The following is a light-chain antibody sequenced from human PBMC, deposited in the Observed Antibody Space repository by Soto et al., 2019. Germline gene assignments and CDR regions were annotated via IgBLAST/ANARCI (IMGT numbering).Light chain of an antibody. J-gene: IGKJ3*01. CDR2: AAS. CDR3: QQATPFPFT. Sequence: TQMTQSPSSVSASVGDRVTITCRASQDIRTWLAWYQQKPGQAPKLLVYAASILQSGVPSRFSGSGSGTEFTLTISSLQPEDLATYYCQQATPFPFTFGPGTKVHIK. V-gene: IGKV1-12*01. CDR1: QDIRTW.